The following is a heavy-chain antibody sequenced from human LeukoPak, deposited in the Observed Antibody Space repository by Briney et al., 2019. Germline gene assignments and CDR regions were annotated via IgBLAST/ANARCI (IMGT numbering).Heavy chain of an antibody. V-gene: IGHV1-18*01. D-gene: IGHD3-22*01. CDR3: ARANRAYDSSGYEGY. CDR2: VNTYKGSA. J-gene: IGHJ4*02. Sequence: GASVKVSCKASGYTFTNYGFSWVRQAPGQGLEWMGWVNTYKGSATYAQKLQGRVTMTTDTSTSTAYMELRSLRSDDTAVYYCARANRAYDSSGYEGYWGQGTLVTVSS. CDR1: GYTFTNYG.